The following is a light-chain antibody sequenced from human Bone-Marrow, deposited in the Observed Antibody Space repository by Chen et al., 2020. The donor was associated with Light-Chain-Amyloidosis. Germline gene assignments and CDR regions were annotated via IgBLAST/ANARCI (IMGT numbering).Light chain of an antibody. CDR1: QTMSSTY. V-gene: IGKV3-20*01. Sequence: EIVLKQSLGTLSWSPGEGANLSCRASQTMSSTYLTWYQQKFGQAPRRLIYGSSRMATGIPDRVTGSGSGTDFTLTINRLEPEDFGMYYCQQYGTSPLTFGGGTKVEIK. CDR2: GSS. J-gene: IGKJ4*01. CDR3: QQYGTSPLT.